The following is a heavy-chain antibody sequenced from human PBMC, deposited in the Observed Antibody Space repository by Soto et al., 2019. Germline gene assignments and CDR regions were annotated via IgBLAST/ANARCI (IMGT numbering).Heavy chain of an antibody. CDR3: ARDNDIVVVPAAISYYGMDV. Sequence: GGSLRLSCAASGFTFSSYGMHWVRQAPGKGLEWVAVIWYDGSNKYYADSVKGRFTISRDNSKNTLYLQMNSLRAEDTAVYYCARDNDIVVVPAAISYYGMDVWGQGTTVTAP. J-gene: IGHJ6*02. D-gene: IGHD2-2*01. CDR2: IWYDGSNK. V-gene: IGHV3-33*01. CDR1: GFTFSSYG.